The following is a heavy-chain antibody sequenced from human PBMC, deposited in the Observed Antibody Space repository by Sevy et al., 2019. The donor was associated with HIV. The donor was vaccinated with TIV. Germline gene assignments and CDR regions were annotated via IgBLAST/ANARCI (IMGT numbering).Heavy chain of an antibody. CDR3: VREGVGGDSYSLDC. Sequence: GGSLRLSCAASGFTFSSYWMSWVRQAPGKGLEWVATMKEDGSERNYVNSVKGRFTISRDNAKNSQYLQMNSLGVEDTAVYDCVREGVGGDSYSLDCWGQGTLVTVSS. J-gene: IGHJ4*02. CDR1: GFTFSSYW. D-gene: IGHD5-18*01. V-gene: IGHV3-7*01. CDR2: MKEDGSER.